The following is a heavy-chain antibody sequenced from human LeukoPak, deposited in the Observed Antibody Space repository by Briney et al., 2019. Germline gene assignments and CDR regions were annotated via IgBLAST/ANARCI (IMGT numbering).Heavy chain of an antibody. V-gene: IGHV3-7*01. J-gene: IGHJ5*02. CDR1: GFTFSSYW. CDR2: IKQDGSEK. CDR3: ASFIWFGEFLFDP. Sequence: SGGSLRLSCAASGFTFSSYWMSWVRQAPGKGLEWVANIKQDGSEKYYVDSVKGRFTISRDNAKNSLYLQMNSLRAEDTAVYYCASFIWFGEFLFDPWGQGTLVTVSS. D-gene: IGHD3-10*01.